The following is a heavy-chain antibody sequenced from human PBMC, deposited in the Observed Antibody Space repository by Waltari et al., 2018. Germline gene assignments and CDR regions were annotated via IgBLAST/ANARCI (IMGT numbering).Heavy chain of an antibody. CDR3: ARVATKTYSSPVPGRPYYYGMDV. CDR2: INSDGSST. D-gene: IGHD6-19*01. Sequence: EEQLVESGGGLAQPGESLRLSCAASGFTFSRSWMAWVRQAPGKGLVWVSRINSDGSSTTYADSVKGRFTISRDNAKNTLYVQMNRLRAEDTAVYYCARVATKTYSSPVPGRPYYYGMDVWGQGTTVTVSS. CDR1: GFTFSRSW. V-gene: IGHV3-74*01. J-gene: IGHJ6*02.